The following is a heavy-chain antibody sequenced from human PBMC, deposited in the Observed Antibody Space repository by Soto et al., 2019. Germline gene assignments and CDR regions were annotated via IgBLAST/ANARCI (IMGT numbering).Heavy chain of an antibody. CDR2: ISYDEREK. J-gene: IGHJ6*02. CDR1: GFTFSTNG. D-gene: IGHD3-10*01. V-gene: IGHV3-30*18. CDR3: AKYYPYYGMDV. Sequence: QVQLVESGGGVVQPGRSLRLSCVVSGFTFSTNGMHWVRQAPGKGLEWVAVISYDEREKLYADSVKGRFTISRDNSQITLYLQMNSLRAEDTAVYYCAKYYPYYGMDVWGHGTTVTVSS.